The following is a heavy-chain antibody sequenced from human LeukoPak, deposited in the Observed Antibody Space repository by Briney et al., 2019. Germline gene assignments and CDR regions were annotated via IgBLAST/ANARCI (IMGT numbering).Heavy chain of an antibody. CDR1: GYSISSSSYY. CDR3: ARGSQQQLVLVY. Sequence: PSETLSLTCTVSGYSISSSSYYWGWIRQPPGKGLEWIGSIYYSGSTNYNPSLKSRVTISVDTSKNQFSLKLSSVTAADTAVYYCARGSQQQLVLVYWGQGTLVTVSS. J-gene: IGHJ4*02. D-gene: IGHD6-13*01. CDR2: IYYSGST. V-gene: IGHV4-39*07.